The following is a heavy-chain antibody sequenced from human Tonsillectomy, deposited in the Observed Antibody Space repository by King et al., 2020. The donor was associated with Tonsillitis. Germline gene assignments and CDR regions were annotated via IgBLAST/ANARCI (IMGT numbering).Heavy chain of an antibody. Sequence: QLQSGAEVKKPGESLKISCKGSGYIFSNYWIGWERQMPGKGLEWMGIIYPDDSDTRYSPSFQGQVTISADESISTAYLQWSSLKASDTAMYYCARLRLIPYYFDYWGQGTLVTVSS. D-gene: IGHD2-2*02. J-gene: IGHJ4*02. CDR2: IYPDDSDT. CDR3: ARLRLIPYYFDY. V-gene: IGHV5-51*03. CDR1: GYIFSNYW.